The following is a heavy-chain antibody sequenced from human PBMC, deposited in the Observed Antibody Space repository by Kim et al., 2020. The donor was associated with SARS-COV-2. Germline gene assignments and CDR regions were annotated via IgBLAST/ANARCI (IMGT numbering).Heavy chain of an antibody. CDR3: ARAGVRRIVATILVLDYYYGMDV. D-gene: IGHD5-12*01. J-gene: IGHJ6*02. CDR1: GGTFSSYA. CDR2: IIPIFGTA. Sequence: SVKVSCKASGGTFSSYAISWVRQAPGQGLEWMGGIIPIFGTANYAQKFQGRVTITADESTSTAYMELSSLRSEDTAVYYCARAGVRRIVATILVLDYYYGMDVWGQGTTVTVSS. V-gene: IGHV1-69*13.